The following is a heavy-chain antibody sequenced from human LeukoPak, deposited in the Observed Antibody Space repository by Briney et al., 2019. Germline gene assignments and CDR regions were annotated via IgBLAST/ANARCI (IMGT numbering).Heavy chain of an antibody. V-gene: IGHV4-39*01. Sequence: PSETLSLTCTVSGGSISSSSSYWGWIRQPPGKGLEWIGTISYSGSAYYNPSLKSRVTISVDTSKSQFSLRLSSVTAADTAVYYCARQTLNIVATPFDYWGQGTLVTVSS. CDR3: ARQTLNIVATPFDY. CDR2: ISYSGSA. CDR1: GGSISSSSSY. D-gene: IGHD5-12*01. J-gene: IGHJ4*02.